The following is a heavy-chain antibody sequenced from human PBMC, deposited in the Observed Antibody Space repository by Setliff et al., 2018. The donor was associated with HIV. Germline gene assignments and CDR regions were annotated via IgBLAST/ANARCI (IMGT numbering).Heavy chain of an antibody. CDR3: ARRYSSSSEIQVDY. Sequence: NPSETLSLTCTVSGGSISSSSHYWGWLRQPPGKGLEWIGSTHYTGSTYYNPSLKSRVTISVDPSKNQFSLQLSSVTAADTAVYYCARRYSSSSEIQVDYWGQGTLVTV. D-gene: IGHD6-6*01. J-gene: IGHJ4*02. V-gene: IGHV4-39*01. CDR1: GGSISSSSHY. CDR2: THYTGST.